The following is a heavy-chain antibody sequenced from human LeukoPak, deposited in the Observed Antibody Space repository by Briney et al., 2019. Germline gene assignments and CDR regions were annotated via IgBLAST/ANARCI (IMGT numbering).Heavy chain of an antibody. CDR1: GGSFSGYY. V-gene: IGHV4-34*01. Sequence: SETLSLTCAVYGGSFSGYYWSWIRQPPGKGLEWIGEINHSGSTNYNPSLKSRVTISVDTSKNQFSLKLSSVTAADTAVYYCARGGAHIVVVVAATPQNFDYWGQGTLVTVSS. CDR2: INHSGST. CDR3: ARGGAHIVVVVAATPQNFDY. D-gene: IGHD2-15*01. J-gene: IGHJ4*02.